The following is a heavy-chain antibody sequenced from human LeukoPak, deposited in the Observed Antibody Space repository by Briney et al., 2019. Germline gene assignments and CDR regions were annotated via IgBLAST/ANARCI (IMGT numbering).Heavy chain of an antibody. Sequence: GGSLRLSCVASGFTFSSYTMNWVRQAPGKGLEWVSSIGSDSSYMYYADSVKGRFTISRDNAKNSLYLQMNSLRAEDTAVYYCARGQLLWFGEPITREYDAFDIWGQGTMVTVSS. J-gene: IGHJ3*02. CDR3: ARGQLLWFGEPITREYDAFDI. D-gene: IGHD3-10*01. V-gene: IGHV3-21*01. CDR1: GFTFSSYT. CDR2: IGSDSSYM.